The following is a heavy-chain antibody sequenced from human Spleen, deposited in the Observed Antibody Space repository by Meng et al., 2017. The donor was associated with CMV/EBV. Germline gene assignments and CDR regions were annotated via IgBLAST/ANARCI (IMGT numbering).Heavy chain of an antibody. CDR1: GFTFSSYS. CDR3: ARDRRIYTGNYPDNYYCYGMDV. V-gene: IGHV3-53*01. CDR2: MYSGGST. Sequence: GESLKISCAASGFTFSSYSMNWVRQAPGKGLEWVSVMYSGGSTYYADSVKGRFTISRDNSKNTLYLQMNSLRAEDTAVYYCARDRRIYTGNYPDNYYCYGMDVWGQGTTVTVSS. J-gene: IGHJ6*02. D-gene: IGHD4-23*01.